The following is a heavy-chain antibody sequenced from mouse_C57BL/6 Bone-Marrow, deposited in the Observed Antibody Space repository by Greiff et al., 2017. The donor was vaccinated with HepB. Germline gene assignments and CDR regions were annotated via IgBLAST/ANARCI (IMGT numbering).Heavy chain of an antibody. V-gene: IGHV1-63*01. J-gene: IGHJ2*01. CDR3: ARSGERGFDY. CDR1: GYTFTNYW. Sequence: VQLQQSGAELVRPGTSVKMSCKASGYTFTNYWIGWAKQRPGHGLEWIGDIYPGGGYTNYNEKFKGKATLTADKSSSTAYMQFSSLTSEDSAIYYCARSGERGFDYWGQGTTLTVSS. CDR2: IYPGGGYT.